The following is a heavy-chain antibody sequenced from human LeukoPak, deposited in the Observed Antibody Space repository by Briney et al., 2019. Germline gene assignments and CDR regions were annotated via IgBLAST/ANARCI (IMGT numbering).Heavy chain of an antibody. J-gene: IGHJ6*03. CDR2: ITSAGST. CDR1: GFTFSDFY. V-gene: IGHV3-11*04. Sequence: PGGSLRLSCAASGFTFSDFYMTWIRQAPGKGLEWISYITSAGSTYYAGSVKGRFTISRDNARNSLYLQMNSLRAEDTALYYCARDGDTELTRGYYYYMDVWGKGTTVTVSS. D-gene: IGHD3-10*01. CDR3: ARDGDTELTRGYYYYMDV.